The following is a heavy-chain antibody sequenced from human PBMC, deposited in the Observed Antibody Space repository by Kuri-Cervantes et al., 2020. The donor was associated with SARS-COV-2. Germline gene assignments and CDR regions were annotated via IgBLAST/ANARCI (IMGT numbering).Heavy chain of an antibody. V-gene: IGHV1-18*04. CDR2: VSGYNGHT. CDR1: GYTFTSSG. Sequence: ASVKVSCKASGYTFTSSGISWVRQAPGQGLEWMGWVSGYNGHTNYAQKLQGRVTMTTDTSTITAYMELRSLRSDDTAVYYCARASVRGIIITYHSYGMDVWGQGTTVTVSS. CDR3: ARASVRGIIITYHSYGMDV. J-gene: IGHJ6*02. D-gene: IGHD3-10*01.